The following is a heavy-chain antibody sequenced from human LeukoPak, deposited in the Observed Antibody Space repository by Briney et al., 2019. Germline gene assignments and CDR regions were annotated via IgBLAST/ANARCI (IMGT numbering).Heavy chain of an antibody. D-gene: IGHD6-13*01. V-gene: IGHV4-61*02. CDR2: IYTSGST. Sequence: PSETLSLTCTVSGGSISSGSYYWSWIRQPAGKGLEWIGRIYTSGSTNYNPSLKSRVTISVDTSKNQFSLKLSSVTAADTAVYYCARDIAAGSSFARYFQHRGQGTLVTVSS. J-gene: IGHJ1*01. CDR3: ARDIAAGSSFARYFQH. CDR1: GGSISSGSYY.